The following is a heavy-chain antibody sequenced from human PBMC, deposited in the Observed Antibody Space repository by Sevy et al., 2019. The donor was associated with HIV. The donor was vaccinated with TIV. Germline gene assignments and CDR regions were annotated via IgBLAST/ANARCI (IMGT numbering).Heavy chain of an antibody. J-gene: IGHJ6*02. CDR1: GFTFSSYA. Sequence: GGSLRLSCAASGFTFSSYAMSWVRQAPGKGLQWVSAISGSGGSTYYADSVKGRFTISRDNSKNTLYLQMNSLRAEDTAVYYCAKDLCSSTSCSDTQYYYYYYGMDVWGQGTTVTVSS. CDR2: ISGSGGST. CDR3: AKDLCSSTSCSDTQYYYYYYGMDV. V-gene: IGHV3-23*01. D-gene: IGHD2-2*01.